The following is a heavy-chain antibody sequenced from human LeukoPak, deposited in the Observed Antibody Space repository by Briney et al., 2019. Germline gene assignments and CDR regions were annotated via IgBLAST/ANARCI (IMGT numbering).Heavy chain of an antibody. CDR1: GFTFYDYA. V-gene: IGHV3-20*04. CDR3: TRDQTPYY. Sequence: PGGSLRLSCAASGFTFYDYAMSWVRQTPGKGLEWVSGTNWDGGRTGYADSVKGRFTISRDNAKNSLHLQMNSLKTEDTAVYYCTRDQTPYYWGQGTLVTVSS. J-gene: IGHJ4*02. CDR2: TNWDGGRT.